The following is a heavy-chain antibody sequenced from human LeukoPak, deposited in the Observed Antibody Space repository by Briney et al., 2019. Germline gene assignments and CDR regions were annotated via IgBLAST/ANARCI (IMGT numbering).Heavy chain of an antibody. CDR1: GFTFSSYS. J-gene: IGHJ4*02. CDR3: AKDPYGSGSYSDY. D-gene: IGHD3-10*01. Sequence: GGSLRLSCAASGFTFSSYSMNWVRQAPGKGLEWVSAISGSGGSTYYADSVKGRFTISRDNSKNTLYLQMNSLRAEDTAVYYCAKDPYGSGSYSDYWGQGTLVTVSS. CDR2: ISGSGGST. V-gene: IGHV3-23*01.